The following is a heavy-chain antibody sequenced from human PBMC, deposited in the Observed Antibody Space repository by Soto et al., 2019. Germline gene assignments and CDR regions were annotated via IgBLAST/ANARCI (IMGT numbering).Heavy chain of an antibody. V-gene: IGHV4-30-2*01. D-gene: IGHD3-3*01. Sequence: SETLSLTCAVSGGSISSGGYSWSWIRQPPGKGLEWIGYIYHSGSTYYNPSLKSRVTISVDRSKNQFSLKLSSVTAADTAVYYCARKYYDFWSGSLNWFDPWGQGTLVTVSS. J-gene: IGHJ5*02. CDR1: GGSISSGGYS. CDR3: ARKYYDFWSGSLNWFDP. CDR2: IYHSGST.